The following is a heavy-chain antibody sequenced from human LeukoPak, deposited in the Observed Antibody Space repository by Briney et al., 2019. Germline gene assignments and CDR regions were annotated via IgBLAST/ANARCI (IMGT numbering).Heavy chain of an antibody. Sequence: VASVKVSCKASGYTFTSYGISWVRQAPGQGLEWMGWINPNSGGTNYAQKFQGRVTMTRDTSISTAYMELSRLRSDDTAVYYCARVSGAYWGQGTLVTVSS. CDR3: ARVSGAY. D-gene: IGHD3-10*01. V-gene: IGHV1-2*02. J-gene: IGHJ4*02. CDR2: INPNSGGT. CDR1: GYTFTSYG.